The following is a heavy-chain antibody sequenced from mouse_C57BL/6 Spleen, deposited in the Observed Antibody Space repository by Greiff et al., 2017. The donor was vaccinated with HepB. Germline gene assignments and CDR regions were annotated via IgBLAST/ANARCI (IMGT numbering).Heavy chain of an antibody. CDR2: INPSNGGT. CDR1: GYTFTSYW. Sequence: VQLQQPGTELVKPGASVKLSCKASGYTFTSYWMHWVKQRPGQGLEWIGNINPSNGGTNYNEKFKSKATMTVDKSSSTAFMQLSSLTSEDSAVFCCARERTTVVADYWGQGTTLTVSS. CDR3: ARERTTVVADY. V-gene: IGHV1-53*01. J-gene: IGHJ2*01. D-gene: IGHD1-1*01.